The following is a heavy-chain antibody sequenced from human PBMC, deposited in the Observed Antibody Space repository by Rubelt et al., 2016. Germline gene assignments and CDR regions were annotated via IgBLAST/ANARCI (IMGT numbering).Heavy chain of an antibody. Sequence: GGVSSISSSSSYIYYADSVKGRFTISRDNAKNSLYLQMNSLRAEDTAVYYCARAAGYSSSPRGGYYYYYGMDVWGQGTTVTVSS. D-gene: IGHD6-13*01. CDR3: ARAAGYSSSPRGGYYYYYGMDV. CDR2: ISSSSSYI. V-gene: IGHV3-21*01. J-gene: IGHJ6*02.